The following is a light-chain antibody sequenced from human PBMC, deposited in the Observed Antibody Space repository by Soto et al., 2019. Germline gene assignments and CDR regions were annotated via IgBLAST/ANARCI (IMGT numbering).Light chain of an antibody. CDR2: SAT. CDR1: QSVSSNY. J-gene: IGKJ3*01. V-gene: IGKV3-20*01. Sequence: EIVLTQSPGTLSLSPGEGATLSCRASQSVSSNYLAWYQQKPGQAPRLLFYSATNRDTGIPDRFSASGSGTVFTLTSSRLEPEDFAVYYCQQYGSSPPFTFGPGT. CDR3: QQYGSSPPFT.